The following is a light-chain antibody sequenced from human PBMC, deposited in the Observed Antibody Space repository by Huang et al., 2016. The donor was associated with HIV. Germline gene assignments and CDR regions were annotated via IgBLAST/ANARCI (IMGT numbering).Light chain of an antibody. V-gene: IGKV3-15*01. CDR1: QTVTKN. Sequence: MTQSPAILSVSPGGRASLSCRTSQTVTKNLAWYQHRPGQAPRVLIYGASTRAAGVPARFSGSGSGTDFTLTISSLQSEDFGIYYCHQYDIWPPAFGGGTRVEVK. CDR3: HQYDIWPPA. J-gene: IGKJ4*01. CDR2: GAS.